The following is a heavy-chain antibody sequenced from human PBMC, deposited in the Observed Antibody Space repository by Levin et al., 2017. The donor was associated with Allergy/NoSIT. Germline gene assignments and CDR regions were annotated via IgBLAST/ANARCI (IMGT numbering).Heavy chain of an antibody. CDR3: AKSRGRGWFGGPFDS. J-gene: IGHJ4*02. Sequence: GESLKISCAASGFTFGSYGMSWVRQAPGKGLEWVSGISDVSGTTSYADSVKGRFTVSRDNSMNTLYLQMNRLRTDDTALYFRAKSRGRGWFGGPFDSWGQGTLVPVAS. D-gene: IGHD6-19*01. CDR1: GFTFGSYG. V-gene: IGHV3-23*01. CDR2: ISDVSGTT.